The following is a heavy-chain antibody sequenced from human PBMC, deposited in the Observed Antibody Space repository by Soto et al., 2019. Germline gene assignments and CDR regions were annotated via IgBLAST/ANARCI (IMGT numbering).Heavy chain of an antibody. V-gene: IGHV2-5*01. D-gene: IGHD5-18*01. CDR1: GFSLSSLSTSEVG. CDR2: IYWNDDK. J-gene: IGHJ3*02. Sequence: QLTLKESGPTLVKPTQTLTLTCTFSGFSLSSLSTSEVGVGWIRQPPGKALGGLALIYWNDDKRYSPALKSRLTLAKYASKNQVVLTLPNMDPVDTATYYCAHRPNWGSNYGRVALDILGQGTKVTVSS. CDR3: AHRPNWGSNYGRVALDI.